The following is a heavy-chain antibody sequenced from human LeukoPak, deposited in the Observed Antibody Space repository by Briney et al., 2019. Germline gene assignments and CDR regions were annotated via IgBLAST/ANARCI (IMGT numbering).Heavy chain of an antibody. J-gene: IGHJ4*02. CDR3: ARLLGDCSGGSCYFFDY. CDR1: GGSIISSNYY. Sequence: PSETLSLTCTVPGGSIISSNYYSGWIRQPPGKGMESIGNIYYSGSTYYNPSLKSRVAISVDTSKNQLSLKLSSVNAADTAVYYCARLLGDCSGGSCYFFDYWGQGTLVTVSS. V-gene: IGHV4-39*01. CDR2: IYYSGST. D-gene: IGHD2-15*01.